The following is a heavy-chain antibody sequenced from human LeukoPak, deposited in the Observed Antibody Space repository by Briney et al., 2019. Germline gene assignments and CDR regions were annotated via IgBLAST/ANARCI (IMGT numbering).Heavy chain of an antibody. CDR1: GFTFHNYA. V-gene: IGHV3-30*04. D-gene: IGHD1-26*01. CDR3: VRASQPLPGQPVGY. J-gene: IGHJ4*02. Sequence: PGGSLRLSCAASGFTFHNYAMHWVRQASGKGLEWVAVISYDGTNKHYADSVTGRFTISRDNTKNTVSLQMDSLGSEDTAVYYCVRASQPLPGQPVGYWGRGTLVTVSS. CDR2: ISYDGTNK.